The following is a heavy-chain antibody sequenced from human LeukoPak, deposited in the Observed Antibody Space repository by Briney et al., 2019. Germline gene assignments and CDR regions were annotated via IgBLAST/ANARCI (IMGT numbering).Heavy chain of an antibody. CDR1: GFTFNTYW. V-gene: IGHV3-7*05. CDR2: INIDGSEK. CDR3: ARDNGGSGWVH. D-gene: IGHD6-19*01. J-gene: IGHJ4*02. Sequence: GGSLRLSCAASGFTFNTYWMSWVRQAPGKGLEWAANINIDGSEKHYVDSVKGRFTISRDNTKNSLYLQMNSLRAEDTAVYYCARDNGGSGWVHWGQGTLVTVSS.